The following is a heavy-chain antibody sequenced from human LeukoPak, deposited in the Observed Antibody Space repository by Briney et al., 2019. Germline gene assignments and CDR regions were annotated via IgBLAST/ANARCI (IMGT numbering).Heavy chain of an antibody. CDR3: ARDRFKYSGYDQYYYYYGMDV. V-gene: IGHV1-69*04. Sequence: SVKVSCKASGGTFSSYAISWVRQAPGQGLEWMGRIIPILGIANYAQKFQGRVTITADKSTSTAYMELSSLRSEDTAVYYCARDRFKYSGYDQYYYYYGMDVWGQGTTVTVSS. CDR2: IIPILGIA. CDR1: GGTFSSYA. J-gene: IGHJ6*02. D-gene: IGHD5-12*01.